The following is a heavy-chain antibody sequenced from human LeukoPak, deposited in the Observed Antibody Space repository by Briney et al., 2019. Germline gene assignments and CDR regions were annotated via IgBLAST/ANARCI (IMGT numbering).Heavy chain of an antibody. CDR3: ATCGGDCYYFDY. CDR2: ISGSGGST. Sequence: PGGSLRLSCAASGFTFSSYAMSWVRQAPGKGLEWVSAISGSGGSTYYADSVKGRFTISRDNSKNTLYLQMNSLRAEDTAVYYCATCGGDCYYFDYWGQGTLVTVSS. D-gene: IGHD2-21*02. CDR1: GFTFSSYA. J-gene: IGHJ4*02. V-gene: IGHV3-23*01.